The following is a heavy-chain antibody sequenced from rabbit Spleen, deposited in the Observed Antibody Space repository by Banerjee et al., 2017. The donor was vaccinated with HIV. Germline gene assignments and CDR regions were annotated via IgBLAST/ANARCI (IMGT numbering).Heavy chain of an antibody. D-gene: IGHD1-1*01. CDR3: ARDLPEIVGWNFGF. CDR2: IATITGKT. V-gene: IGHV1S45*01. Sequence: LEESGGGLVKPGGTLTLTCTVSGFSFSSNWICWVRQAPGKGLEWIGCIATITGKTFYATWAKGRFTISRASSTTVFLQVTRLTVADTATYFCARDLPEIVGWNFGFWGPGTLVTV. J-gene: IGHJ6*01. CDR1: GFSFSSNW.